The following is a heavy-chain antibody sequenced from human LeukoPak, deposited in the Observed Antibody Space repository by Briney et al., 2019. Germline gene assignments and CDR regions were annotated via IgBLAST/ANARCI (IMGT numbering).Heavy chain of an antibody. V-gene: IGHV3-74*01. Sequence: GGSLRLSCAASRFTFSNYWMHWVRQAPGKGLVWVSRIYNDGSSTSYADSVKGRFTISRDNAKNSLSLQMNSLRAEDTAVYYCARGPYTDYWGQGTLVTVSS. CDR1: RFTFSNYW. J-gene: IGHJ4*02. CDR2: IYNDGSST. CDR3: ARGPYTDY. D-gene: IGHD4-11*01.